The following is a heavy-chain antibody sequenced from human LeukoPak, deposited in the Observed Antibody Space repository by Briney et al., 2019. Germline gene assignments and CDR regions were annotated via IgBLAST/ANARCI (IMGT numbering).Heavy chain of an antibody. CDR3: ARVSGSSTLFDY. CDR1: GYTFTGYY. D-gene: IGHD1-26*01. V-gene: IGHV1-2*02. J-gene: IGHJ4*02. Sequence: ASVKVSCKASGYTFTGYYMHWVRQAPGQGLEWMGWISPNSGGTNYAQKFQGRVTMTRDTSISTAYMELSRLRSDDTAVYYCARVSGSSTLFDYWGQGTLVTVSS. CDR2: ISPNSGGT.